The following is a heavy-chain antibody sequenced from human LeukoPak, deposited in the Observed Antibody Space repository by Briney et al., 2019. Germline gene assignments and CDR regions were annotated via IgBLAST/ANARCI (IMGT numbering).Heavy chain of an antibody. V-gene: IGHV4-61*02. D-gene: IGHD4-23*01. CDR1: GGSISSGSYY. CDR2: IYTSGST. Sequence: SETLSLTCTVSGGSISSGSYYWSWIRQPAVKGLEWIGRIYTSGSTNYNPSLKSRVTISVDTSKNQFSLKLSSVTAADTAVYYCARGVNYYYYYTDVWGKGTTVTISS. J-gene: IGHJ6*03. CDR3: ARGVNYYYYYTDV.